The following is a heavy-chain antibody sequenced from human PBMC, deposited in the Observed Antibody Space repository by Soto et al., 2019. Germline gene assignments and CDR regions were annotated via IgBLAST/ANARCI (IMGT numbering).Heavy chain of an antibody. D-gene: IGHD2-2*01. CDR3: ARAPYCSSTSCYSYDY. Sequence: GGSLRLSCAASGFTFGRYAMSWVRQAPGKGLGWVSTISDSGSTYYADSVKGRFTISRDNSKNTLYLQMNSLRAEDTAVYYCARAPYCSSTSCYSYDYWGQGTLVTVSS. CDR2: ISDSGST. J-gene: IGHJ4*02. V-gene: IGHV3-23*01. CDR1: GFTFGRYA.